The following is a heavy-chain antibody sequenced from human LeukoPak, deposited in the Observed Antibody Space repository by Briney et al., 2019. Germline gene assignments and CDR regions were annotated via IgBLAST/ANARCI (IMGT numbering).Heavy chain of an antibody. V-gene: IGHV4-39*01. D-gene: IGHD6-19*01. CDR1: GGSISSSSYY. J-gene: IGHJ4*02. CDR3: ARQRAPSSGWFIY. CDR2: IYYSGST. Sequence: PSETPSLTCTASGGSISSSSYYWGWIRQPPGKGLEWIGSIYYSGSTNYNPSLKSRVTISVDTSKNQFSLKLSSVTAADTAVYYCARQRAPSSGWFIYWGQGTLVTVSS.